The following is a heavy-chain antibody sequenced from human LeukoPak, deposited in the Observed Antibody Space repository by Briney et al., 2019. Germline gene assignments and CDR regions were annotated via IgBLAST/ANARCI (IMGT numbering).Heavy chain of an antibody. J-gene: IGHJ3*02. D-gene: IGHD3-16*01. CDR1: GFTFDDYA. CDR3: AKDLVDHIRSSAFGGHPAFDI. V-gene: IGHV3-9*01. CDR2: ISWNSGSI. Sequence: PGRSLRLSCAASGFTFDDYAMHWVRQAPGKGLEWVSGISWNSGSIGYADSVKGRFTISRDNSKNTLYLQMNSLRAEDTAVYYCAKDLVDHIRSSAFGGHPAFDIWGQGTMVTVSS.